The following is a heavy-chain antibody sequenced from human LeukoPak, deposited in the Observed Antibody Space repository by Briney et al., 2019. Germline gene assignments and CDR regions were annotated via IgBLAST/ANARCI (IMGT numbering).Heavy chain of an antibody. Sequence: PGKSLRLSCAASGFTFNNYGMHWVRQAPGKGLEWVAVISYDGSNKYYADSVKGRFTISRDNSKNTLYLQMNSLRAEDTAVYYCAKGLWVVRGVIEDAFDIWGQGTMVTVSS. CDR3: AKGLWVVRGVIEDAFDI. J-gene: IGHJ3*02. CDR1: GFTFNNYG. V-gene: IGHV3-30*18. D-gene: IGHD3-10*01. CDR2: ISYDGSNK.